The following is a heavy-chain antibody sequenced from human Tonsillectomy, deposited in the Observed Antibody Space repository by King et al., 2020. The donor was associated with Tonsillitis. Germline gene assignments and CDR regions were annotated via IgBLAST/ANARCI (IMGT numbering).Heavy chain of an antibody. Sequence: VQLVESGGGVVQPERSLTLSCAASGFTFRIYAMHWVRQAPGKGLEWVAVISFDGTNKYFADSMRGRSTISRDNSKNTGYLQIDNLRPEDTAVYYCARVPNVYDFWRAPDDALDIGGKGKMVIVSS. CDR2: ISFDGTNK. V-gene: IGHV3-30-3*01. CDR1: GFTFRIYA. CDR3: ARVPNVYDFWRAPDDALDI. D-gene: IGHD3-3*01. J-gene: IGHJ3*02.